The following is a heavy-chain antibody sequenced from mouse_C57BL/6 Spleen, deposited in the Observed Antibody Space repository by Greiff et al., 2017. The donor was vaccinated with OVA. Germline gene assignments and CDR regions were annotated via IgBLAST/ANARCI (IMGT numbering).Heavy chain of an antibody. D-gene: IGHD2-1*01. CDR1: GYTFTDYE. J-gene: IGHJ2*01. CDR2: IDPETGGT. V-gene: IGHV1-15*01. Sequence: VQLQESGAELVRPGASVTLSCKASGYTFTDYEMHWVKQTPVHGLEWIGAIDPETGGTAYNQKFKGKAILTADKSSSTAYMELRSLTSEDSAVYYCTRGGNYVYWGQGTTLTVSS. CDR3: TRGGNYVY.